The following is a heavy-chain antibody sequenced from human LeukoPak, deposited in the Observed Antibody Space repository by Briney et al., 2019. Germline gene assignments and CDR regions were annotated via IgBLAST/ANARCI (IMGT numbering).Heavy chain of an antibody. V-gene: IGHV4-31*03. D-gene: IGHD3-22*01. CDR2: INHSGST. J-gene: IGHJ4*02. CDR1: GGSISSGASD. CDR3: VRVKYDSSGYPQAFDY. Sequence: SEPLSLTCTVSGGSISSGASDWGWIRQHPKRGLEWVGYINHSGSTYYNPSLGSRVTMSVDTSKNQFSLKLSSVTAADTAVYYCVRVKYDSSGYPQAFDYWGQGTLVTVSS.